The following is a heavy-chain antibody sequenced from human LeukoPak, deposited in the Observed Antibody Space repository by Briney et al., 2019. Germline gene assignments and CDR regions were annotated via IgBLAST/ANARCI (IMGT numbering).Heavy chain of an antibody. CDR3: ARLPRGLIRSY. V-gene: IGHV4-61*02. CDR2: IYTSGST. D-gene: IGHD3-16*01. CDR1: GGSLSSGSYY. J-gene: IGHJ4*02. Sequence: PSQTLSLTCTVSGGSLSSGSYYWSWLRQPAGTGLEWIGRIYTSGSTNYNPSLKSRVPISVDTSNNQFSLTMASVTAADTAVYYCARLPRGLIRSYWGQGTLVTVSS.